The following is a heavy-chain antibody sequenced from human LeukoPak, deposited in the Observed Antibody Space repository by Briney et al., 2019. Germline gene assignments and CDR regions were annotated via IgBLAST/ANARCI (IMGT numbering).Heavy chain of an antibody. V-gene: IGHV1-18*01. D-gene: IGHD3-3*01. J-gene: IGHJ6*02. Sequence: ASVKVSCKASGYTFTSYGISWVRQAPRQGLEWMGWISAYNGNTNYAQKLQGRVTMTTDTSTSTAYMELRSLRSDDTAVYYCARGITIFGVVIANYYYYGMDVWGQGTTVTVSS. CDR1: GYTFTSYG. CDR3: ARGITIFGVVIANYYYYGMDV. CDR2: ISAYNGNT.